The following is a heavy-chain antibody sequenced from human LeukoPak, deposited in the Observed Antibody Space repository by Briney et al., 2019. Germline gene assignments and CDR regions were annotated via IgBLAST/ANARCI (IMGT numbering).Heavy chain of an antibody. J-gene: IGHJ4*02. CDR3: ARRRGGYRYEIFFDY. CDR2: IYYSGST. CDR1: GGSISSSSYY. D-gene: IGHD3-16*02. V-gene: IGHV4-39*01. Sequence: PSETLSLTCTVSGGSISSSSYYWGWTRQPPGKGLEWIGSIYYSGSTYYNPSLRSRVTISVDTSKNQFSLKLSSVTAADTAVYYCARRRGGYRYEIFFDYWGQGTLVTVSS.